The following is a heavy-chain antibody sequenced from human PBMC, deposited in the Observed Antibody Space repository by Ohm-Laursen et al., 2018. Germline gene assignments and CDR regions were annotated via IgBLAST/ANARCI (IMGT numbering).Heavy chain of an antibody. CDR1: GFTFSSYA. Sequence: SLRLPCAASGFTFSSYAMSWVRQAPGKGLEWVSAISGSGGSTYYADSVKGRFTISRDNSKNTLYLQMNSLRAEDTAVYYCAKDHRRGSVGGAFDIWGQGTMVTVSS. CDR3: AKDHRRGSVGGAFDI. J-gene: IGHJ3*02. V-gene: IGHV3-23*01. D-gene: IGHD3-10*01. CDR2: ISGSGGST.